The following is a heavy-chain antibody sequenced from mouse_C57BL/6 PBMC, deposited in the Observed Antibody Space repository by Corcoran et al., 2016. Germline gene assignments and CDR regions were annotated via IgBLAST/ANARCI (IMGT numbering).Heavy chain of an antibody. CDR1: GFSLSTSGMG. D-gene: IGHD4-1*01. CDR3: ARTWDAEYYAMDY. J-gene: IGHJ4*01. Sequence: QVTLKESGPGILQSSQTLSLTCSFSGFSLSTSGMGVSWIRQPSGKGLEWLAHIYWDDDKRYNPSLKSRLTISKDTSRNQVFLKITSVDTADTATYYCARTWDAEYYAMDYWGQGTSVTVSS. CDR2: IYWDDDK. V-gene: IGHV8-12*01.